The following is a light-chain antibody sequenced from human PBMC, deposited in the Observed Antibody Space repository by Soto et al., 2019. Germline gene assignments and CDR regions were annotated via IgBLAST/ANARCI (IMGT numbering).Light chain of an antibody. CDR1: QSVGYNY. CDR3: QQYGTSPRT. CDR2: GVS. J-gene: IGKJ1*01. Sequence: EIVLTQSPGTLSLSPGEGATLSCRASQSVGYNYLAWYQQKPGQAPRLLIYGVSTRATGIPDRFSGSGSGTDFTLTISRLDPEDFAVYYCQQYGTSPRTFGQGTKVDIK. V-gene: IGKV3-20*01.